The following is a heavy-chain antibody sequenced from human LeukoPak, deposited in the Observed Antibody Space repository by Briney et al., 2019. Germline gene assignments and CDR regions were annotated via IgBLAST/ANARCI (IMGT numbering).Heavy chain of an antibody. CDR3: ARHPREEIMVVTAIRDWYFDL. CDR1: GGSISSSNW. CDR2: IYHSGST. V-gene: IGHV4-4*02. D-gene: IGHD2-21*02. Sequence: SETLSLTCAVSGGSISSSNWWSWVRQPPGKGLEWIGEIYHSGSTNYNPSLKSRVTISVDTSKNQFSLKLSSVTAADTAVYYCARHPREEIMVVTAIRDWYFDLWGRGTLVTVSS. J-gene: IGHJ2*01.